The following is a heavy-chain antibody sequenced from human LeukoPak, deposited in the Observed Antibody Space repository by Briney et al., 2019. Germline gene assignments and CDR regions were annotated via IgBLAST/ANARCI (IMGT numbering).Heavy chain of an antibody. Sequence: GGSLTLSCAVSEVTFSSYTMHWLRQAPGKGLEGVALISYDGSDKYYADSVKGRFTISSDNSKNTLYLRMYNLRAEDGTMLSCARAPSGYYPYFECWGQGTLVSVSS. CDR2: ISYDGSDK. V-gene: IGHV3-30*04. CDR3: ARAPSGYYPYFEC. J-gene: IGHJ4*02. CDR1: EVTFSSYT. D-gene: IGHD3-3*01.